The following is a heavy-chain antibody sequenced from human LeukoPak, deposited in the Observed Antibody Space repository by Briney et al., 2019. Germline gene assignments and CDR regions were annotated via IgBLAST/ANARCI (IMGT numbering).Heavy chain of an antibody. Sequence: GESLKISCKGSGYSFTSHWIGWVRQMPGKGLEWMGIIYPGDSDTRYSPSFQGQVTISAVKSISTAYLQWSSLKASDTAMYYCARQRLPDAFDIWGQGTMVTVSS. CDR2: IYPGDSDT. D-gene: IGHD4-11*01. V-gene: IGHV5-51*01. CDR1: GYSFTSHW. J-gene: IGHJ3*02. CDR3: ARQRLPDAFDI.